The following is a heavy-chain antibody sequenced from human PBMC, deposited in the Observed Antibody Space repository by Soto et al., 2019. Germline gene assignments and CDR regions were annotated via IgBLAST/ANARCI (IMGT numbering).Heavy chain of an antibody. V-gene: IGHV3-21*01. CDR1: GFTFSSYG. CDR3: ASYCSSTSCYFDSLDAFDI. J-gene: IGHJ3*02. CDR2: ISSSSSYI. D-gene: IGHD2-2*01. Sequence: GGSLRLSCAASGFTFSSYGMNWVRQAPGKGLEWVSSISSSSSYIYYADSVKGRFTISRDNAKNSLYLQMNSLRAEDTAVYYCASYCSSTSCYFDSLDAFDIWGQGTMVTVSS.